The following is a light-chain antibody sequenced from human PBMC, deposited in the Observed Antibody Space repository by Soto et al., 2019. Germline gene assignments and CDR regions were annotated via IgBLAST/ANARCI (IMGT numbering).Light chain of an antibody. Sequence: QSALTQPPSASGTPGQRVTISCSGSISNLGSNFVFWYQQLPGAAPKLLISRNDQRPSGVPDRFSGSKSGTSASLAISGLRSEDVADYHGEARDLRLRGVLFGGMTLLTVL. CDR3: EARDLRLRGVL. V-gene: IGLV1-47*01. CDR2: RND. J-gene: IGLJ3*02. CDR1: ISNLGSNF.